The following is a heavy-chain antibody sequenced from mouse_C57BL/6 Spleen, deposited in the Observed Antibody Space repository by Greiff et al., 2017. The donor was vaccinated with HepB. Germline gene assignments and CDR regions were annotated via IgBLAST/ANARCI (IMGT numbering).Heavy chain of an antibody. V-gene: IGHV1-76*01. CDR2: IYPGSGNT. CDR3: ARWGGSFDY. Sequence: VQLQQSGAELVRPGASVKLSCKASGYTFTDYYINWVKQRPGQGLEWIARIYPGSGNTYYNEKFKGKATLTAEKSSSTAYMQLSSLTSEDSAVYFCARWGGSFDYWGQGTTLTVSS. D-gene: IGHD1-1*02. J-gene: IGHJ2*01. CDR1: GYTFTDYY.